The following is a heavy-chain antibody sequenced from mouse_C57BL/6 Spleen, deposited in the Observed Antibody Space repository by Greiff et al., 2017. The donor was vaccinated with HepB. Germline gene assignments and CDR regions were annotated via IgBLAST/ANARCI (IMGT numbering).Heavy chain of an antibody. CDR1: GYTFTSYT. CDR2: INPSSGYT. V-gene: IGHV1-4*01. Sequence: VQLQQSGAELARPGASVKMSCKASGYTFTSYTMHWVKQRPGQGLEWIGYINPSSGYTKYNQKFKDKATLTADKYSSTAYMQLSSLTSEDSAVYYGARSTTVVASSSYWYFDVWGTGTTVTVSS. D-gene: IGHD1-1*01. CDR3: ARSTTVVASSSYWYFDV. J-gene: IGHJ1*03.